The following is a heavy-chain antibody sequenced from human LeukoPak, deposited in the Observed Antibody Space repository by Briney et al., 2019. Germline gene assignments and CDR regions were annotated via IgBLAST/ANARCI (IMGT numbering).Heavy chain of an antibody. CDR2: IYYSGST. D-gene: IGHD3-3*01. Sequence: SETLSLTCTVSGGSISSSSYYWGWIRQPPGKGLEWIGSIYYSGSTYYNPSLKSRVTISVDTSKNQFSLKLSSVTAADTAVYYCASSTYDFWSGYFYWGQGTLVTVSS. CDR3: ASSTYDFWSGYFY. CDR1: GGSISSSSYY. J-gene: IGHJ4*02. V-gene: IGHV4-39*07.